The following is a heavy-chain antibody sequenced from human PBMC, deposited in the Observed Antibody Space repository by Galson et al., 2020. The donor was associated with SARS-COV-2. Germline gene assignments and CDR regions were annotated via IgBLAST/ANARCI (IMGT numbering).Heavy chain of an antibody. V-gene: IGHV4-31*03. CDR2: IYYSGST. CDR3: ARAPTIFGVVISAFDI. Sequence: ETSETLSLTCTVSGGSISSGGYYWSWIRQHPGKGLEWIGYIYYSGSTYYNPSLKSRVTISVDTSKNQFSLKLSSVTAADAAVYYCARAPTIFGVVISAFDIWDQGTMVTVSS. CDR1: GGSISSGGYY. D-gene: IGHD3-3*01. J-gene: IGHJ3*02.